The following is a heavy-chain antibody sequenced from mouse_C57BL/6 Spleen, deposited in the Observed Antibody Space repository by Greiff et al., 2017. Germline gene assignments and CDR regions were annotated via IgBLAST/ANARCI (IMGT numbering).Heavy chain of an antibody. CDR1: GFSLTSYG. J-gene: IGHJ3*01. CDR2: ICSDGST. D-gene: IGHD2-4*01. CDR3: ARQGDYGWFAY. V-gene: IGHV2-6-1*01. Sequence: QVQLKESGPGLVAPSQSLSITCNVSGFSLTSYGVHWVSQPPGQGLEWLVVICSDGSTTYNSALKSRLSINKDNSKSQVFLKMNSLQADDTAMYYCARQGDYGWFAYWGQGTLVTVSA.